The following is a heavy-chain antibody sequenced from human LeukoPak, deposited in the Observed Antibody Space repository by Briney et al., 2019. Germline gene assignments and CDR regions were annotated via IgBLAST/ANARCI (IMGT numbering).Heavy chain of an antibody. CDR2: ISGSGGST. V-gene: IGHV3-23*01. CDR1: GFTFSSYA. J-gene: IGHJ4*02. Sequence: GGSLRLSCAASGFTFSSYAMSWVRQAPGKGLEWVSAISGSGGSTYYADSVKGRFTISRDNSKNTLYLQMNSLRAEDTAVYYCAKVAAGYCSSTSCYADYWGQGTLVTVSS. CDR3: AKVAAGYCSSTSCYADY. D-gene: IGHD2-2*03.